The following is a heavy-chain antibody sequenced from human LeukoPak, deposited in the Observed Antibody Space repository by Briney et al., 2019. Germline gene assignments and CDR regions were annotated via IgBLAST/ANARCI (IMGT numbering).Heavy chain of an antibody. D-gene: IGHD5-18*01. CDR3: ARLRVRGYGYGPWEGPTWLDY. Sequence: ASVKVSCKASGYTFTNYDINWVRQATGQGLEWMGWMNPNSGNTGYAQKFQGRVTITRNTSISTAYMELSSLRSEDTAVYYCARLRVRGYGYGPWEGPTWLDYWGQGTLVTVSS. CDR2: MNPNSGNT. J-gene: IGHJ4*02. V-gene: IGHV1-8*03. CDR1: GYTFTNYD.